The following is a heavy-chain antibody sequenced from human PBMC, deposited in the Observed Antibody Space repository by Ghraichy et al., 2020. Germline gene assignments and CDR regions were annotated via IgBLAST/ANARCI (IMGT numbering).Heavy chain of an antibody. CDR3: ARVATYYYDSSGYYPFDY. J-gene: IGHJ4*02. CDR2: IIPIFGTA. CDR1: GGTFSSYA. D-gene: IGHD3-22*01. V-gene: IGHV1-69*05. Sequence: SVKVSCKASGGTFSSYAISWVRQAPGQGLEWMGGIIPIFGTANYAQKFQGRVTITTDESTSTAYMELSSLRSEDTAVYYCARVATYYYDSSGYYPFDYWGQGTLVTVSS.